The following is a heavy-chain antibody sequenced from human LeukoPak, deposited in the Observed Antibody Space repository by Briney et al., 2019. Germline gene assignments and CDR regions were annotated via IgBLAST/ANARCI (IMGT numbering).Heavy chain of an antibody. Sequence: PSETLSLTCTVSGGSISSYYWSWIRQPPGKGQERIGYIYYSGSTNYNPSLKSRVTISVDTSKNQFSLKLSSVTAADTAVYYCARELVGATRGYFDYWGQGTLVTVSS. D-gene: IGHD1-26*01. CDR3: ARELVGATRGYFDY. CDR2: IYYSGST. V-gene: IGHV4-59*01. CDR1: GGSISSYY. J-gene: IGHJ4*02.